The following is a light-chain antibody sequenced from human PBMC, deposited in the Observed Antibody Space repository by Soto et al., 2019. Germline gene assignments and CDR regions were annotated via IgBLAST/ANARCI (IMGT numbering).Light chain of an antibody. CDR3: CLYVGATTYV. V-gene: IGLV2-23*01. J-gene: IGLJ1*01. CDR2: EGH. Sequence: QSALAQPASVSGSPGQSITISCTGASXYVGTYGLVSWYQQHPGKAPKVVIYEGHKRPSGVPDRFSGSTSVNTASLTISGLQTDDEADYYCCLYVGATTYVFGTGTKVTVL. CDR1: SXYVGTYGL.